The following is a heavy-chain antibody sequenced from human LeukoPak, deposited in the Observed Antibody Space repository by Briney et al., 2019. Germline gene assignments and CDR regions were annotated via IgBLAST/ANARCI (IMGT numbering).Heavy chain of an antibody. V-gene: IGHV4-34*01. Sequence: PSETLSLTCAVYGGSFSGYYWSWIRQPPGKGLEWIGEINHSGSTNYNPSLKSRVTILVDTSKNQFSLKLSSVTAADTAVYYCARMHGGQYRSGSYKYWGQGTLVTVSS. CDR2: INHSGST. D-gene: IGHD3-10*01. CDR3: ARMHGGQYRSGSYKY. CDR1: GGSFSGYY. J-gene: IGHJ4*02.